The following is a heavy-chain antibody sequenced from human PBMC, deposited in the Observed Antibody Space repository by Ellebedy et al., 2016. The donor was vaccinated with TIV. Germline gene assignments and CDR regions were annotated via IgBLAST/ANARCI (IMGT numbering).Heavy chain of an antibody. CDR3: ARSATRGYSNSLDY. CDR1: GCSISGSI. J-gene: IGHJ4*02. CDR2: VYFSGST. V-gene: IGHV4-59*01. Sequence: MPSETLSLTCTVSGCSISGSIWSWIRQPPGQGLEWIGHVYFSGSTDYNPSLQSRVTISVDTSKSQFSLKVTSVSAADTAVYYCARSATRGYSNSLDYWGQGTLVTVSS. D-gene: IGHD5-12*01.